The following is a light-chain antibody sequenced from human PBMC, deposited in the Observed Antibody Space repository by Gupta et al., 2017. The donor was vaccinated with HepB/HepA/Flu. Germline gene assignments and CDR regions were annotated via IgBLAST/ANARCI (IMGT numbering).Light chain of an antibody. J-gene: IGKJ3*01. CDR3: QQLNSYPLT. CDR2: AAS. CDR1: QGISSY. V-gene: IGKV1-9*01. Sequence: DIQLTQSPSFLSASVGDRVTITCRASQGISSYLAWYQQKPGKVPKLLIYAASTLQSGVPSRFSGSGSGTEFTLTISSRQPEDFATYYCQQLNSYPLTFGPGTKVDIK.